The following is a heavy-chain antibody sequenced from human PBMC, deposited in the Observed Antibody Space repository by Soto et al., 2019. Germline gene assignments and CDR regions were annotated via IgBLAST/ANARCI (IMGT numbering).Heavy chain of an antibody. V-gene: IGHV4-31*03. CDR3: ARDPEGGETLALMDV. CDR1: GGSISSGGYY. J-gene: IGHJ6*03. CDR2: IYYSGST. D-gene: IGHD3-16*01. Sequence: SETLSLTCTVSGGSISSGGYYWSWIRQHPGKGLEWIGYIYYSGSTYYNPSLKSRVTISVDTSKNQFSLKLSSVTAADTAVYYCARDPEGGETLALMDVWGKGTTVTVSS.